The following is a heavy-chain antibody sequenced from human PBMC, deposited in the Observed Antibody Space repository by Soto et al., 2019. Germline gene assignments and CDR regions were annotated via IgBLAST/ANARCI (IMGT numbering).Heavy chain of an antibody. V-gene: IGHV1-69*02. D-gene: IGHD1-26*01. CDR2: IIPILGIA. CDR3: ASFFDSGSQPFDY. J-gene: IGHJ4*02. CDR1: GGTFSSYT. Sequence: QVQLVQSGAEVKKPGSSVKVSCKASGGTFSSYTISWVRQAPGQGLEWMGRIIPILGIANYAQKFQGRVTITADKSPSTAYMELSSLRSEDTAVYYCASFFDSGSQPFDYWGQGTLVTVSS.